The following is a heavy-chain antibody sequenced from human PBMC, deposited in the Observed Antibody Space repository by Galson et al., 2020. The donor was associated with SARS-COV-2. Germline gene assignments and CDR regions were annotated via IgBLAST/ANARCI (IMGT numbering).Heavy chain of an antibody. CDR3: ARSTSYYGSGSYRDY. CDR1: GFTFDDYG. V-gene: IGHV3-20*04. Sequence: GESLKISCAASGFTFDDYGMSWVRQGPGKELEWVSDINWNGDNTAYADSVRGRFTISRDNAKRSLYLQMNSLRAEDTALYYCARSTSYYGSGSYRDYWGQGTLVTVSS. D-gene: IGHD3-10*01. CDR2: INWNGDNT. J-gene: IGHJ4*02.